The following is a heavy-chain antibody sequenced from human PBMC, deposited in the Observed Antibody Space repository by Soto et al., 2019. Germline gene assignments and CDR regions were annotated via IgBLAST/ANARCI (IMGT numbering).Heavy chain of an antibody. CDR3: ARRSPQYFQH. J-gene: IGHJ1*01. CDR1: GGSISSGDYY. V-gene: IGHV4-30-4*01. CDR2: IYYSGST. Sequence: SETLSLTCTVSGGSISSGDYYWSWIRQPPGKGLEWIGYIYYSGSTYYNPSLKSRVTISVDTSKNQSSLKLSSVTAADTAVYYCARRSPQYFQHWGQGTLVTVSS.